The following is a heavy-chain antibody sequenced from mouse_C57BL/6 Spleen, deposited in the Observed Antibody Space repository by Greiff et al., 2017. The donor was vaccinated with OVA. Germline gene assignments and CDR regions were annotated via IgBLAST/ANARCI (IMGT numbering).Heavy chain of an antibody. Sequence: EVQLQQSGPELVKPGASVKISCKASGYTFTDYYMNWVKQSHGKSLEWIGDINPNNGGTSYNQKFKGKATLTVDKSSSTAYMELRSLTSEDSAVYYCARVGIYDGYSFAYWGQGTLVTVSA. V-gene: IGHV1-26*01. CDR2: INPNNGGT. CDR3: ARVGIYDGYSFAY. J-gene: IGHJ3*01. D-gene: IGHD2-3*01. CDR1: GYTFTDYY.